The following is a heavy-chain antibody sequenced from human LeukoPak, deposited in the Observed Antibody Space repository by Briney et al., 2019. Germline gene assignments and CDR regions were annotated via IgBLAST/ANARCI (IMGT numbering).Heavy chain of an antibody. J-gene: IGHJ4*02. CDR3: AREIYDFWSGYYPSFDY. Sequence: SETLSLTCTVSGGSISSSSYYWGWIRQPPGKGLEWIGSIYYSGSTYYNPSLKSLVTISVDTSNNQFSLKLSSVTAADTAVYYCAREIYDFWSGYYPSFDYWGQGTLVTVSS. CDR1: GGSISSSSYY. D-gene: IGHD3-3*01. CDR2: IYYSGST. V-gene: IGHV4-39*01.